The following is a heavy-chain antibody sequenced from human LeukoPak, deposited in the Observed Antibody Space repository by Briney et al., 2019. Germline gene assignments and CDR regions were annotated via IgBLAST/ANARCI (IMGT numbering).Heavy chain of an antibody. V-gene: IGHV1-69*04. Sequence: SVKVSCKASGGTFSSYAISWVRQAPGQGLEWMGRIIPILGIANYAQKFQGRVTITADKSTSTAYMELSSLRSEDTAVYYCARDKGYGDYYYFDYWGQGTLVTVSS. J-gene: IGHJ4*02. CDR1: GGTFSSYA. CDR2: IIPILGIA. CDR3: ARDKGYGDYYYFDY. D-gene: IGHD4-17*01.